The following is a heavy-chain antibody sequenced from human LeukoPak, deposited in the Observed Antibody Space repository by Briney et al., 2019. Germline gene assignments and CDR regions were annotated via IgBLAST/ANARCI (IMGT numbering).Heavy chain of an antibody. CDR2: MNPNSGNT. D-gene: IGHD6-13*01. CDR3: ARGKGTIAAVAEDWFDP. V-gene: IGHV1-8*01. Sequence: ASVKVSCKASGYTFTSYDINWVRQATGQGLEWMGWMNPNSGNTGYAQKFQGRVTMTRNTSISTAYMELSSLRSEDTAVYYCARGKGTIAAVAEDWFDPWGQGTLVTVSS. J-gene: IGHJ5*02. CDR1: GYTFTSYD.